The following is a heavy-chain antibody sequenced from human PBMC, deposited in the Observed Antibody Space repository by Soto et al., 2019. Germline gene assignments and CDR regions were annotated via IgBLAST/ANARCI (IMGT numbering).Heavy chain of an antibody. Sequence: ASVKVSCKASGYTFTGYYIHWVRQAPGQGLEWTGWINPNSGGTNYAQKFQGRVTMTRDTSISAAYMELSRLRSDDTAVYYCVSQLPNYYDSTGYYPFDYWGQGTLVTVSS. V-gene: IGHV1-2*02. D-gene: IGHD3-22*01. J-gene: IGHJ4*02. CDR3: VSQLPNYYDSTGYYPFDY. CDR1: GYTFTGYY. CDR2: INPNSGGT.